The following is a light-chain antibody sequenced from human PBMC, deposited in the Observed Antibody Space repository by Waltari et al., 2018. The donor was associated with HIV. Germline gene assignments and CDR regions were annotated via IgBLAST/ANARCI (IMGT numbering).Light chain of an antibody. J-gene: IGLJ3*02. CDR3: SSYMDYGTLV. CDR1: AAVIGGSNS. CDR2: HVS. V-gene: IGLV2-14*03. Sequence: QSDLTQPASVSGSPGQSVTISCTGTAAVIGGSNSVSWYQHHPGKDPQLIIFHVSNRPTGISSRFSGSKSGNTASLTISGLQTEDEADFYCSSYMDYGTLVFGGGTKLTVL.